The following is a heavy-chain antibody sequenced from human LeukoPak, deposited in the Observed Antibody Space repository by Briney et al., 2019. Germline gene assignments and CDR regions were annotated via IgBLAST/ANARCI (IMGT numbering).Heavy chain of an antibody. D-gene: IGHD2-2*01. J-gene: IGHJ6*02. Sequence: RSGGPLRLSCAPPGFPFVDYAMHWVRKAPWRGLKGVSGISWNSGSIDYADSVKGRFTISRDNAKNSLYLQMNSLRAEDTALYYCAKGQYCSSTSCYYYYGMDVWGQGTTVTVSS. CDR1: GFPFVDYA. CDR2: ISWNSGSI. CDR3: AKGQYCSSTSCYYYYGMDV. V-gene: IGHV3-9*01.